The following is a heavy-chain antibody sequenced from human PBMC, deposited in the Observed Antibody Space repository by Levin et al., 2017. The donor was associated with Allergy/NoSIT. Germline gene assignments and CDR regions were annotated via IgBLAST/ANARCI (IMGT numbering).Heavy chain of an antibody. CDR2: ISFSSSYI. V-gene: IGHV3-21*01. Sequence: NSGGSLRLSCAASGFTFRSYSMNWVRQAPGKGLEWVSSISFSSSYIYYADSVKGRFTISRDNAKNSLYLQMNSLSAEDTAVYYCAKDRGELGRIASAGTRAVDGWGRGTTVTVSS. CDR3: AKDRGELGRIASAGTRAVDG. D-gene: IGHD6-13*01. CDR1: GFTFRSYS. J-gene: IGHJ6*02.